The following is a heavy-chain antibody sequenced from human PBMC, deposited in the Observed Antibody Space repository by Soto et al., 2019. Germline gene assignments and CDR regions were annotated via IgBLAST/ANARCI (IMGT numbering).Heavy chain of an antibody. V-gene: IGHV4-31*03. J-gene: IGHJ4*02. CDR3: ALSRADGYNPGDFDY. CDR1: GGSISSGGYY. D-gene: IGHD5-12*01. CDR2: IYYSGST. Sequence: QVQLQESGPGLVKPSQTLSLTCTVSGGSISSGGYYWSWIRQHPGKGLEWIGYIYYSGSTYYNPSLKSRVTISVDTSKNQFSLKLSSVTAADTAVYYCALSRADGYNPGDFDYWGQGTLVTVSS.